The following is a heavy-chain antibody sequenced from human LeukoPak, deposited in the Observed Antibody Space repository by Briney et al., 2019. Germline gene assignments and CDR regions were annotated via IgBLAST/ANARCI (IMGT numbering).Heavy chain of an antibody. V-gene: IGHV5-51*01. Sequence: GESLKISCKGSGYRFTSYWIGWVRQMPGKGQEWMGIIYAGDSDTRYSPSFQGQVTISADKSISTAYLQWSSLKASDTAMYYCARPRPGSGWLIDYWGQGTLITVSS. CDR3: ARPRPGSGWLIDY. J-gene: IGHJ4*02. CDR2: IYAGDSDT. CDR1: GYRFTSYW. D-gene: IGHD6-19*01.